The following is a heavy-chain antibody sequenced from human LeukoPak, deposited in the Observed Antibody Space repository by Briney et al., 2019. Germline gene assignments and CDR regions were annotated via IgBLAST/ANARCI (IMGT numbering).Heavy chain of an antibody. Sequence: GGSLRLSCAASGFTFSSYEMNWVRQAPGKGLEWVSSITSSSDSKYYADSVRGRFTISRDNARNSLHLQMNSLRADDTAVYYCAREIMGGTYDYWGQGALVTVSS. J-gene: IGHJ4*02. CDR3: AREIMGGTYDY. V-gene: IGHV3-21*01. CDR1: GFTFSSYE. D-gene: IGHD1-26*01. CDR2: ITSSSDSK.